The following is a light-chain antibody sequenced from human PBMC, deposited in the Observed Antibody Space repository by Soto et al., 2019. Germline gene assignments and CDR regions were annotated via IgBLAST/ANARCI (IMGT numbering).Light chain of an antibody. J-gene: IGLJ3*02. CDR2: GTS. CDR1: AGPVTSGYY. Sequence: QAVVTQEPSLTVSPGGTVTLTCASSAGPVTSGYYPNWFQQKPGQAPRSLIYGTSNKHSWTPARFSGSLLGGKAALTLSGVQAADEADYYCLLYSGAAHVWVFGGGTKLTVL. CDR3: LLYSGAAHVWV. V-gene: IGLV7-43*01.